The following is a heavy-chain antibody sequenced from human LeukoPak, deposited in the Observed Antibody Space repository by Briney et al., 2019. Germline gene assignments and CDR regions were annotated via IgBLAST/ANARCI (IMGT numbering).Heavy chain of an antibody. CDR3: ARSSRYYDSSGLQAYYFDY. CDR1: GGTFSSYA. V-gene: IGHV1-69*13. Sequence: ASVKVSCKASGGTFSSYAISWVRQAPGQGLEWMGGIIPILGTANYAQKFQGRVTITADESTRTAYMELSSLRSEDTAVYYCARSSRYYDSSGLQAYYFDYWGQGTLVTVSS. D-gene: IGHD3-22*01. CDR2: IIPILGTA. J-gene: IGHJ4*02.